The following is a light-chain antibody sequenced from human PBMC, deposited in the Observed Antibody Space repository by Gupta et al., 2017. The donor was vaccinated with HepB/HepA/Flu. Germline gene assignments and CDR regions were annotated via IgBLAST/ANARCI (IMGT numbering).Light chain of an antibody. J-gene: IGLJ1*01. Sequence: SSELTQDPAVSVALGQTVRITCQGDSLRSYYASWYQQKPGQAPVLVIYGKNNRPSGIPDRFSGSSSGNTASLTIXGXQAEDEXDYYCNSRDSSGNPYVFGTGTKVTVL. CDR1: SLRSYY. CDR2: GKN. CDR3: NSRDSSGNPYV. V-gene: IGLV3-19*01.